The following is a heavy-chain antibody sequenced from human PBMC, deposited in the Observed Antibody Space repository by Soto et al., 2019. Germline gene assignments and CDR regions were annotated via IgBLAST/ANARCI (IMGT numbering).Heavy chain of an antibody. D-gene: IGHD3-22*01. CDR3: ASSYDHEAFDI. Sequence: GSLRLSCAASGFTVSSNYMSWVRQAPGKGLEWVSVIYSGGSTYYADSVKGRFTISRDNSKNTLYLQMNSLRAEDTAVYYCASSYDHEAFDIWGQGTMVTVSS. V-gene: IGHV3-66*01. CDR2: IYSGGST. CDR1: GFTVSSNY. J-gene: IGHJ3*02.